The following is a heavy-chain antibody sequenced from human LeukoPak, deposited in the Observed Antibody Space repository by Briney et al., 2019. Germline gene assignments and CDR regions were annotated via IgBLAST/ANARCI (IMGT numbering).Heavy chain of an antibody. D-gene: IGHD1-26*01. CDR2: IYHTGST. J-gene: IGHJ1*01. Sequence: PSETLSLTCTVSGYSISIGYYWAWIRQPPGKGLELIGTIYHTGSTYYNPSLKSRVTISVDTSKNQFSLKLSSMTAADTAVYYCARQKWKSYSGSYVGYFQNWGQGTLVTVSS. V-gene: IGHV4-38-2*02. CDR1: GYSISIGYY. CDR3: ARQKWKSYSGSYVGYFQN.